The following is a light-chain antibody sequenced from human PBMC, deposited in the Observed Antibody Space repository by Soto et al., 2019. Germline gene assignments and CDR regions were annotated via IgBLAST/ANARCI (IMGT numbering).Light chain of an antibody. V-gene: IGLV2-14*03. Sequence: QSALTQPASVSGSPGQSITISCTGTSSDVGAYDYVSWYQQHPGEVPKRMIFDVSDRPSGVSNRFSGSKSGNTASLTISGLQAEDEADYYRSSFTTSTSYVFGTGTKLTVL. CDR1: SSDVGAYDY. CDR3: SSFTTSTSYV. CDR2: DVS. J-gene: IGLJ1*01.